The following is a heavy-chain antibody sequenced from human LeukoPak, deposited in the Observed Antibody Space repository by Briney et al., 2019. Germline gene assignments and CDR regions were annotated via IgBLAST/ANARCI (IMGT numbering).Heavy chain of an antibody. CDR2: INPNSGGT. V-gene: IGHV1-2*02. D-gene: IGHD6-19*01. Sequence: VASVKVSCTASGYTFTGYYMHWVRQAPGQGLEWMGWINPNSGGTNYAQKFQGRVTMTRDTSISTAYMDLSRLRSDDTAVYYCARVKPGIAVAGTPGLPFYFDYWGQGTLVTVSS. CDR1: GYTFTGYY. CDR3: ARVKPGIAVAGTPGLPFYFDY. J-gene: IGHJ4*02.